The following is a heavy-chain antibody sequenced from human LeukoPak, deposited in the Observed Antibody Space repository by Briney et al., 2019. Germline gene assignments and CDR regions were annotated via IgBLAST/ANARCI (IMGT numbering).Heavy chain of an antibody. CDR2: ISGSGGST. CDR1: GFTFSSYA. D-gene: IGHD6-13*01. J-gene: IGHJ4*02. V-gene: IGHV3-23*01. CDR3: AKARSGIAAAGTNY. Sequence: GGSLRLSCAASGFTFSSYAMSWVRQAPGMGLEWASGISGSGGSTYYADSVKGRFTISRDNSKSTLYLQMNSLRTEDTAVYYCAKARSGIAAAGTNYWGQGTLVTVSS.